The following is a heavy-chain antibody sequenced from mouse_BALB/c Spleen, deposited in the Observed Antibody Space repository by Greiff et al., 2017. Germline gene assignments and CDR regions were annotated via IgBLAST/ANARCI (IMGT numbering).Heavy chain of an antibody. CDR2: IYPYNGGT. D-gene: IGHD2-4*01. V-gene: IGHV1S29*02. CDR3: ARGIYYDYEGFAY. J-gene: IGHJ3*01. Sequence: VQLQQSGPELVKPGASVKISCKASGYTFTDYNMHWVKQSHGKSLEWIGYIYPYNGGTGYNQKFKSKATLTVDNSSSTAYMELRSLTSEDSAVYYCARGIYYDYEGFAYWGQGTLVTVSA. CDR1: GYTFTDYN.